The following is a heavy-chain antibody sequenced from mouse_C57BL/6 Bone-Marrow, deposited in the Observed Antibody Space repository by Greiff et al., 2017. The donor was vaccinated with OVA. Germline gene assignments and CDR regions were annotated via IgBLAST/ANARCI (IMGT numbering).Heavy chain of an antibody. CDR3: ARRGNYGSSSYAMNY. CDR1: GYTFTDYN. J-gene: IGHJ4*01. D-gene: IGHD1-1*01. V-gene: IGHV1-18*01. Sequence: EVQLQQPGPELVKPGASVKIPCKASGYTFTDYNMDWVKQSHGKSLEWIGDINPNNGGTIYNQKFKGKATLTVDKSSSTAYMELRSLTSEDTAVYYCARRGNYGSSSYAMNYWGQGTSVTVSS. CDR2: INPNNGGT.